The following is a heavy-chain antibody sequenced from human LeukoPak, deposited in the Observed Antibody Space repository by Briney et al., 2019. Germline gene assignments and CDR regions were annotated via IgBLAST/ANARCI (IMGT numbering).Heavy chain of an antibody. J-gene: IGHJ4*02. CDR1: GGTFSSYT. D-gene: IGHD2-2*01. CDR3: ARGTVVVPADY. CDR2: IIPILGIA. V-gene: IGHV1-69*02. Sequence: ASVKVSCKASGGTFSSYTISWVRQAPGQGLEWMGRIIPILGIANYAQKFQGRVTITADKSTSTAYMELSSLRSEDTAVYCCARGTVVVPADYWGQGTLVTVSS.